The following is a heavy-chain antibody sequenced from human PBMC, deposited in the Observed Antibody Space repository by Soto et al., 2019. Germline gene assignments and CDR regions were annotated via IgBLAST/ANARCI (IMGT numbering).Heavy chain of an antibody. CDR1: GFAFNNYG. V-gene: IGHV3-21*01. Sequence: LRLSCTVSGFAFNNYGINWVRQAPGKGLEWVSSISKSDYTYYSDSVKGRFTISRDNAKNSVSLQMNTLRVEDTAVYYCAREDSIIIPAVSDFWGQGTLVTSPQ. D-gene: IGHD2-2*01. J-gene: IGHJ4*02. CDR2: ISKSDYT. CDR3: AREDSIIIPAVSDF.